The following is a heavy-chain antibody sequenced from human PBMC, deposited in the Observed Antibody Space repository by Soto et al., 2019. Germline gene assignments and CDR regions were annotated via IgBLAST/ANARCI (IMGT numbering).Heavy chain of an antibody. D-gene: IGHD3-3*01. CDR1: GFTFSSYA. CDR3: ASSSFSSGYYSLDY. V-gene: IGHV3-23*01. J-gene: IGHJ4*02. CDR2: ISGSGGST. Sequence: GGSLRLSCAASGFTFSSYAMSWVRQAPGKGLEWVSAISGSGGSTYYADSVKGRFTISRDNSKNTLYLQMSSLRAEDTAVYYCASSSFSSGYYSLDYWGQGTLVTVSS.